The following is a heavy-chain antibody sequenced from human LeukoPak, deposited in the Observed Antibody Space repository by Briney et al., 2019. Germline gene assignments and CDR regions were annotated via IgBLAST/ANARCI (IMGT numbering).Heavy chain of an antibody. D-gene: IGHD3-3*01. CDR3: ARDRDFWSGYYTLYYGMDV. CDR2: IYTSGST. CDR1: GGSISSYY. V-gene: IGHV4-4*07. J-gene: IGHJ6*02. Sequence: PETLSLTCTVSGGSISSYYWSWIPQPAGKGLEWIGRIYTSGSTNYNPSLKSRVTMSVDTSKNQFSLKLSSVTAADTAVYYCARDRDFWSGYYTLYYGMDVWGQGTTVTVSS.